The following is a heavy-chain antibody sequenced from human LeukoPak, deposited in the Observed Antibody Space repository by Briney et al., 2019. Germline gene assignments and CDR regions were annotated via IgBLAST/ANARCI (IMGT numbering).Heavy chain of an antibody. CDR2: ISGSGGTT. V-gene: IGHV3-23*01. Sequence: PGGSLRLSCAASGFTFSSYAMSWVRQAPGKGLEWVSAISGSGGTTYYADSVKGRFTISRDNSKNTLYLQMNSLRAEDTAVYYCAKEVIGLGYCSGGSCYSALDYWGQGTLVTVSS. D-gene: IGHD2-15*01. CDR3: AKEVIGLGYCSGGSCYSALDY. J-gene: IGHJ4*02. CDR1: GFTFSSYA.